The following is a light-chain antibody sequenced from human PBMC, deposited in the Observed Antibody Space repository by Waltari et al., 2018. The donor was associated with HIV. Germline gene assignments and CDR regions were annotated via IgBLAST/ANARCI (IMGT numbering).Light chain of an antibody. Sequence: QSALTQPPSASASPGQSVTILCARTSSDVVGYIYVSWYQEHPYKAPKLIIFEVNKRPSGVPDRFSGSKSGNTASLTVSGLQAEDEADYYCSSYAGSDSPYVFGSGTTVTVL. CDR2: EVN. CDR3: SSYAGSDSPYV. J-gene: IGLJ1*01. V-gene: IGLV2-8*01. CDR1: SSDVVGYIY.